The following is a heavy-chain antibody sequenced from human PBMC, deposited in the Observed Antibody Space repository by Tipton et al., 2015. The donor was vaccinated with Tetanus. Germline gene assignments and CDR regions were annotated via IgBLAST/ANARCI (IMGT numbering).Heavy chain of an antibody. D-gene: IGHD3-22*01. CDR2: IYYSGST. V-gene: IGHV4-31*03. Sequence: TLSLTCTVSGGSISSGGYYWSWIRQHPGKGLEWIGYIYYSGSTYYNPSLKSRVTISVDTSKNQFSLKLSSVTAADTAVYYCARVPTPITMIVEEDAFDIWGQGTMVTVSS. CDR3: ARVPTPITMIVEEDAFDI. CDR1: GGSISSGGYY. J-gene: IGHJ3*02.